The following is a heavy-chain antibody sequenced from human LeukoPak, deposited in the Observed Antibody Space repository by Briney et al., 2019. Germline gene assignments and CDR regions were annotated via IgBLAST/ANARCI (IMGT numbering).Heavy chain of an antibody. V-gene: IGHV4-59*13. Sequence: SETLSLTCTVPGGSITSYYWSWIRQPPGKGLEWIGYIYYSGSTHYNPSLKSRVTILVDTSKNQFSLKLSSVTAADTAVYYCARGYYDSSGYSTPFDYWGQGTLVTVSS. CDR1: GGSITSYY. D-gene: IGHD3-22*01. CDR2: IYYSGST. CDR3: ARGYYDSSGYSTPFDY. J-gene: IGHJ4*02.